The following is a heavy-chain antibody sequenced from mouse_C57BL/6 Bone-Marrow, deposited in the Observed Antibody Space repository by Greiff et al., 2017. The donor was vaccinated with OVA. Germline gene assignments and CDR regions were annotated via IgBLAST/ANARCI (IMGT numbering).Heavy chain of an antibody. D-gene: IGHD1-1*01. CDR1: GYTFTSYW. CDR2: IYPGSGST. V-gene: IGHV1-55*01. J-gene: IGHJ2*01. CDR3: ARRGLLRRDFDY. Sequence: QVQLQQPGAELVKPGASVKMSCKASGYTFTSYWITWVKQRPGQGLEWIGDIYPGSGSTNYNEKFKSKATLTVDTSSSTAYMQLSSLTSEDSAVYYCARRGLLRRDFDYWGQGTTLTVSS.